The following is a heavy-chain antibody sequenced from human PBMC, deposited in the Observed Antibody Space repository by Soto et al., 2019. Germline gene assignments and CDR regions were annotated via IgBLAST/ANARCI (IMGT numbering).Heavy chain of an antibody. V-gene: IGHV4-59*01. CDR3: ARKLEEYQLLWDVRGFFDP. Sequence: SETLSLTCTVSGGSISSYYWSWIRQPPGKGLEWIGYIYYSGSTNYNPSLKSRVTISVDTSKNQFSLKLSSVTAADTAVYYCARKLEEYQLLWDVRGFFDPWGQGTLVTVSS. D-gene: IGHD2-2*01. CDR1: GGSISSYY. J-gene: IGHJ5*02. CDR2: IYYSGST.